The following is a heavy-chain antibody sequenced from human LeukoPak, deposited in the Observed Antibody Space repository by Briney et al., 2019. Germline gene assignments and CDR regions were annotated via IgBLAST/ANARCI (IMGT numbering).Heavy chain of an antibody. CDR2: ISYDGTNK. V-gene: IGHV3-30*04. Sequence: PGRSLRLSCAASGFTFSSFAMHWVRQAPGKGLEWVAVISYDGTNKYYADSVKGRFTISRDNSKNTLFLQMNSLRAEGTAMYYCARDGNSGYNSDYYYGMDAGGKGTTVTVFS. J-gene: IGHJ6*04. D-gene: IGHD5-12*01. CDR3: ARDGNSGYNSDYYYGMDA. CDR1: GFTFSSFA.